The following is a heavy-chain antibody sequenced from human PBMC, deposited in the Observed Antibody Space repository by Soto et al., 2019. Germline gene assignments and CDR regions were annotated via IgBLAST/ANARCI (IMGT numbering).Heavy chain of an antibody. Sequence: QVQLQQWGAGLLKASETLSLTCAVHGGSFSGYQWSWIRQTPGKGLEWIGEINDSGNINYNPSLKSRVTILVDTAKKQISLKLSSVTAADTAVYYCARGLILWFGELSRRGGYYYYMDVWGKGTTVTVSS. CDR3: ARGLILWFGELSRRGGYYYYMDV. CDR2: INDSGNI. V-gene: IGHV4-34*01. CDR1: GGSFSGYQ. D-gene: IGHD3-10*01. J-gene: IGHJ6*03.